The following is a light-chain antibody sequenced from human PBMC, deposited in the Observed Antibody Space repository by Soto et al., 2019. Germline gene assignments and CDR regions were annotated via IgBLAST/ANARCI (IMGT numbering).Light chain of an antibody. V-gene: IGKV1-39*01. CDR2: AAS. Sequence: VQMTQTPSSLSASVGDIVTITCRASQSISSYLNWYQQKPGKAPKLLIYAASSLQSGVPSRFSGSGSGTDFTLTISSLQPEDFATYYCQQSYSTPPAFGQGAKVDI. J-gene: IGKJ1*01. CDR1: QSISSY. CDR3: QQSYSTPPA.